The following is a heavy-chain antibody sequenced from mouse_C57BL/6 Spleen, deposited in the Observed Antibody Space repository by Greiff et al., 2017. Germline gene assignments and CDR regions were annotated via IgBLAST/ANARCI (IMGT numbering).Heavy chain of an antibody. Sequence: QVHVKQSGAELVKPGASVKISCKASGYAFSSYWMNWVKQRPGKGLEWIGQIYPGDGDTNYNGKFKGKATLTADKSSSTAYMQLSSLTSEDSAVYFCASGSSYGYFDVWGTGTTVTVSS. CDR3: ASGSSYGYFDV. D-gene: IGHD1-1*01. J-gene: IGHJ1*03. CDR1: GYAFSSYW. V-gene: IGHV1-80*01. CDR2: IYPGDGDT.